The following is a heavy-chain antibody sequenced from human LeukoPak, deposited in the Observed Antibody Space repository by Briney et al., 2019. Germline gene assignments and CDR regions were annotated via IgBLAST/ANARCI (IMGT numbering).Heavy chain of an antibody. CDR3: AKDMAAAVPFYYYYYGMDV. D-gene: IGHD6-13*01. J-gene: IGHJ6*02. Sequence: GGSLRLSCAASGFTFDDYAMHWVRQAPGKGLEWVSGISWNSGSIGYADSVKGRFTISRDNAKNSLYLQMNSLRAEDTALYYCAKDMAAAVPFYYYYYGMDVWGQGTTVTVSS. V-gene: IGHV3-9*01. CDR2: ISWNSGSI. CDR1: GFTFDDYA.